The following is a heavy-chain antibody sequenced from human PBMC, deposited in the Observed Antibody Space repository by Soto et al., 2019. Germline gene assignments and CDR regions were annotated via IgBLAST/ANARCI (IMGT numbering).Heavy chain of an antibody. J-gene: IGHJ5*02. Sequence: GGSLRLSCAASGVTFSSYAMHWVRQAPGKGLEWVAVISYDGSNKYYADSVKGRFTISRDNSKNTLYLQMNSLRAEDTAVYYCARSDVTIFGVVTHPWGQGTLVTVSS. CDR3: ARSDVTIFGVVTHP. CDR1: GVTFSSYA. V-gene: IGHV3-30-3*01. CDR2: ISYDGSNK. D-gene: IGHD3-3*01.